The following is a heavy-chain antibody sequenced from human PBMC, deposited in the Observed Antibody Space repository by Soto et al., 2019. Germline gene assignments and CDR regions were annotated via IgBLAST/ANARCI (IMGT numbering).Heavy chain of an antibody. Sequence: SVKVSCKASGGTFSSYAISWVRQAPGQGREWMGGIIPIFGTANYAQKFQGRVTITADESTSTAYMELSSLRSEDTAVYYCARHEGCGGDCYSGRVDYWGQGXLVTVYS. CDR2: IIPIFGTA. D-gene: IGHD2-21*02. CDR3: ARHEGCGGDCYSGRVDY. CDR1: GGTFSSYA. V-gene: IGHV1-69*13. J-gene: IGHJ4*02.